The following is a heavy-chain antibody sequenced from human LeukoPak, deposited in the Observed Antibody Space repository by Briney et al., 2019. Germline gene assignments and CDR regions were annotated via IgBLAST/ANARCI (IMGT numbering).Heavy chain of an antibody. D-gene: IGHD5-24*01. CDR1: GFTFSSYA. Sequence: PGGSLRLSCAASGFTFSSYAMSWVRQAPGRGLEWVSSISSSSGYIYYADSVMGRFTISRDNAKNSLYLQMNSLRAEDTAVYYCARAVGYNGFLDYWGQGTLVTVSS. CDR2: ISSSSGYI. V-gene: IGHV3-21*01. CDR3: ARAVGYNGFLDY. J-gene: IGHJ4*02.